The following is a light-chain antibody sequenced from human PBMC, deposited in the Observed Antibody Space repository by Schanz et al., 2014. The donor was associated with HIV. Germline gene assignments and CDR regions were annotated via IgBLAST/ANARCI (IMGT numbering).Light chain of an antibody. CDR2: SAS. J-gene: IGKJ2*01. CDR1: QNIGNS. V-gene: IGKV1-5*03. Sequence: DIQMTQSPSTLSASVGDRVTIACRASQNIGNSLAWFQLKPGRAPKLLIYSASSLHTGVPSTFSGSGSGTEFTLTISSLQPDDFATYFCLHYNDFASTFGQGTKLEIK. CDR3: LHYNDFAST.